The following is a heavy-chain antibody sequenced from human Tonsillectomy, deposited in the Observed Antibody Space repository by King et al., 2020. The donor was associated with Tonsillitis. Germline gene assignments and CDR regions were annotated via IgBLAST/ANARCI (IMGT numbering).Heavy chain of an antibody. V-gene: IGHV3-53*01. CDR1: GFAVTLNY. J-gene: IGHJ3*01. Sequence: VQLVESGGGLTQPGGSLRLSCAASGFAVTLNYMTWVRQAPGKGLEWVSVISGVGTTFYADSVKGRFTISRDNSENTLYLQMNNLGAEDTAVYFCVRSENWDDAFDVWGQGTVVTVSS. CDR3: VRSENWDDAFDV. D-gene: IGHD7-27*01. CDR2: ISGVGTT.